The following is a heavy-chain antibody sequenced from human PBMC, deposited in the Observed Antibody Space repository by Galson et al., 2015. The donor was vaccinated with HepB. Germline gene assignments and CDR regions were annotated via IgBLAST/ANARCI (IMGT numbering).Heavy chain of an antibody. CDR3: ARHTYGSGSYYPDDQHDY. CDR2: ISSSSSYI. V-gene: IGHV3-21*01. Sequence: SLRLSCAASGFTFSSYSMNWVRQAPGKGLEWVSSISSSSSYIYYADSVKGRFTISRDNAKNSLYLQMNSLRAEDTAVYYCARHTYGSGSYYPDDQHDYWGQGTLVTVSS. D-gene: IGHD3-10*01. J-gene: IGHJ4*02. CDR1: GFTFSSYS.